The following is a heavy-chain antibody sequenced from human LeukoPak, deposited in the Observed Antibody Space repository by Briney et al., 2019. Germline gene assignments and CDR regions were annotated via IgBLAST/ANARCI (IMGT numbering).Heavy chain of an antibody. CDR3: AKKAQYNGNYPLDY. CDR2: IKQDGSEK. J-gene: IGHJ4*02. D-gene: IGHD1-26*01. Sequence: GGSLRLSCAASGFTFGSYWMSWVRQAPGKGLEWVANIKQDGSEKYYVDSVKGRFTISRDNSKNTLYLQMNSLRAEDTALYFCAKKAQYNGNYPLDYWGQGTLVTVSS. CDR1: GFTFGSYW. V-gene: IGHV3-7*03.